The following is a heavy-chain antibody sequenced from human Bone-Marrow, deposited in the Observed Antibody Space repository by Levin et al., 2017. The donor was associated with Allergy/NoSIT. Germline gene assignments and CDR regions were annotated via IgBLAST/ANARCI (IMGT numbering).Heavy chain of an antibody. J-gene: IGHJ4*01. CDR2: ISWDGGTT. V-gene: IGHV3-43*01. CDR3: AKVAAADYYFAH. CDR1: GFTFDDYT. Sequence: HPGGSLRLSCAASGFTFDDYTMYWVRQAPGKGLEWLCLISWDGGTTHYADSVRGRFTVSRDNSKSAVFLQMTSLTAEDTALYFCAKVAAADYYFAHWGHGTRVTVSS. D-gene: IGHD6-13*01.